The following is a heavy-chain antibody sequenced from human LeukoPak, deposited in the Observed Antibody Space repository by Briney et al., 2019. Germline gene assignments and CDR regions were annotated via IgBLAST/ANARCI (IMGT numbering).Heavy chain of an antibody. CDR2: ISSSGDST. J-gene: IGHJ4*02. Sequence: GGSLRLSCAASGFTFSRYAMSWVRQAPGKGLEWVSTISSSGDSTYYADSVKGRFTISRDNSKNTLYLQMNSLRAEDTAVYYCARDYSGGATFDYWGQGTLVTVSS. D-gene: IGHD1-26*01. CDR1: GFTFSRYA. CDR3: ARDYSGGATFDY. V-gene: IGHV3-23*01.